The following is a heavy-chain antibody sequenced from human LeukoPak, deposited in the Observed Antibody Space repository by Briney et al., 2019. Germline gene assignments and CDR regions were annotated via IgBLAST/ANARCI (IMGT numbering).Heavy chain of an antibody. CDR3: ARVPSSSSYFDY. Sequence: ASVKVSCKASGYTFTGYYMHWVRQAPGQGLEWMGWINPNSGGTNYAQKFQGRVTMTRDTSISTAYMELSRLRSDGTAVYYCARVPSSSSYFDYWGQGTLVTVSS. J-gene: IGHJ4*02. CDR1: GYTFTGYY. D-gene: IGHD6-6*01. V-gene: IGHV1-2*02. CDR2: INPNSGGT.